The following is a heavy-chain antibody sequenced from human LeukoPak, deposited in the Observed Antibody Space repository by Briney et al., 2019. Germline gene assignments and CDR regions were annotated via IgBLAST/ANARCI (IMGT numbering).Heavy chain of an antibody. CDR3: ARTKISGSPDYYYYYMDV. Sequence: GASVKVSCKASGGTFSSYAISWVRQAPGQGLEWMGGIIPIFGTANYAQKFQGRVTITADKSTSTAYMELSSLRSEDTAVYYCARTKISGSPDYYYYYMDVWGKGTTVTVSS. CDR1: GGTFSSYA. J-gene: IGHJ6*03. V-gene: IGHV1-69*06. D-gene: IGHD1-26*01. CDR2: IIPIFGTA.